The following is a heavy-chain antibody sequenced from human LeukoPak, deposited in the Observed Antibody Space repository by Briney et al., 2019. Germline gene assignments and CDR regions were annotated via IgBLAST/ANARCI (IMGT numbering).Heavy chain of an antibody. J-gene: IGHJ4*02. CDR1: GFTFSDYY. Sequence: GGSLRLSCAASGFTFSDYYMSWIRQAPGKGLEWVSYISSSGNTVKYADSVKGRFTISRDNAKNSLYLQMNSLRAEDTAVYYCARDQVSVAGTGIDYWGQGALVTVSS. CDR3: ARDQVSVAGTGIDY. V-gene: IGHV3-11*04. CDR2: ISSSGNTV. D-gene: IGHD6-19*01.